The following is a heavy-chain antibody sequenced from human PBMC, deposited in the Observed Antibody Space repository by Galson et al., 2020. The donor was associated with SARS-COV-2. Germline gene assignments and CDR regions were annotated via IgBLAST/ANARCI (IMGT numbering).Heavy chain of an antibody. V-gene: IGHV1-69*05. D-gene: IGHD3-3*01. Sequence: ASVKVSCKASGGTLSSYAISWVRQAPGQGLEWMGGIIPIFGTANYAQKFQGRVTITTDESTSTAYMELSSLRSEDTAVYYCARRHSYDDAFDIWGQGTMVTVSS. CDR2: IIPIFGTA. CDR3: ARRHSYDDAFDI. CDR1: GGTLSSYA. J-gene: IGHJ3*02.